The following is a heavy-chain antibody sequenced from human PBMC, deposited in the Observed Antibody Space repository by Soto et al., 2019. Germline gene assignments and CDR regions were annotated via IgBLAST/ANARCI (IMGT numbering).Heavy chain of an antibody. J-gene: IGHJ6*02. V-gene: IGHV3-23*01. CDR2: ITETGGDT. CDR1: GFTFSNFV. CDR3: TKASSDRHHMDV. Sequence: LRLSCAASGFTFSNFVMRWVRQTPGKGLEWVSTITETGGDTYYTDSVKGRFTVSRDNSKNTLYLQMTSLRAEDTALYYCTKASSDRHHMDVWGQGTTVTVSS.